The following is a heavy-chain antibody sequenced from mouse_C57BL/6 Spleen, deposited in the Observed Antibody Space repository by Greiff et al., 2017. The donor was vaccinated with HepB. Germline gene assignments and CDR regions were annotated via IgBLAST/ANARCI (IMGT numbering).Heavy chain of an antibody. D-gene: IGHD2-2*01. CDR2: IDPSDSYT. J-gene: IGHJ2*01. CDR1: GYTFTSYW. Sequence: QVQLQQPGAELVMPGASVKLSCKASGYTFTSYWMHWVKQRPGQGLEWIGEIDPSDSYTNYNHKFKGKSTLTVDKSSSTAYMQLSSLTSEDSAVYYCASVPYGYGFDYWGQGTTLTVSS. CDR3: ASVPYGYGFDY. V-gene: IGHV1-69*01.